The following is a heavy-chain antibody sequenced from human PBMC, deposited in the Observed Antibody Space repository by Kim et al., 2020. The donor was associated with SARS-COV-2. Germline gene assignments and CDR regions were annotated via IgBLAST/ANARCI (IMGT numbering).Heavy chain of an antibody. V-gene: IGHV4-59*08. J-gene: IGHJ4*02. CDR2: A. CDR3: ARHSSHAFDY. D-gene: IGHD2-2*01. Sequence: ANSHPSTKSRDPISVATSKTQFSLKLSSVTAADTAVYYCARHSSHAFDYWGQGTLVTVSS.